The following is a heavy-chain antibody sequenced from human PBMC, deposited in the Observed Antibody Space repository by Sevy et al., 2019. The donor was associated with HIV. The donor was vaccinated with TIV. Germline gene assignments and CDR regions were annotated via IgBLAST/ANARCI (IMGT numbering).Heavy chain of an antibody. V-gene: IGHV3-23*01. CDR2: ISGSGGST. Sequence: GGYLRLSCAASGFSFSSYAMSWVRQAPGKGLEWVSGISGSGGSTYYADSVKGRFTISRDNSKNTLYLQMNSLRAEDTALYYCAKDTYSSGYYYFDYWGQGTLVTVSS. D-gene: IGHD6-19*01. J-gene: IGHJ4*02. CDR3: AKDTYSSGYYYFDY. CDR1: GFSFSSYA.